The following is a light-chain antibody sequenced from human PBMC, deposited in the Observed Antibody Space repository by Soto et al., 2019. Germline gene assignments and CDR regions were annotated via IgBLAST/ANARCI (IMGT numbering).Light chain of an antibody. J-gene: IGKJ1*01. CDR1: QSISNN. CDR2: GAY. Sequence: EIVLTQAPGTLSLSPGVRATLSFRASQSISNNLAWYQQQPGQTHRLLIYGAYNTATGIPDRFSGSGTGTEFTLTIRRPKSEDFAVYYCLNSYEWPRWTLGTGPKVDIK. V-gene: IGKV3-15*01. CDR3: LNSYEWPRWT.